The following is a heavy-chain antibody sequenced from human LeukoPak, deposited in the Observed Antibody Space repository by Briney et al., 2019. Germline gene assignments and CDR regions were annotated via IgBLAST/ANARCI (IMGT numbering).Heavy chain of an antibody. Sequence: PVGSLRLSCAASGFTFSSYGMHWVRQAPGKGLEWVAVIWYDGSNKYYEDSVKGRFTISRDNSKNTLYLQMNSLRAEDTAVYYCARDAGRYFDWLGYWGQGTLVTVSS. CDR2: IWYDGSNK. V-gene: IGHV3-33*01. CDR1: GFTFSSYG. J-gene: IGHJ4*02. D-gene: IGHD3-9*01. CDR3: ARDAGRYFDWLGY.